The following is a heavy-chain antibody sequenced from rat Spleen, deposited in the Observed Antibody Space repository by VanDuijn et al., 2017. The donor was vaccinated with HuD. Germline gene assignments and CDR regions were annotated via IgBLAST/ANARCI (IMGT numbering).Heavy chain of an antibody. D-gene: IGHD1-7*01. CDR1: GYSITNYY. CDR2: ITYSGGT. Sequence: EVQLQESGPGLVKPSQSLSLTCSVSGYSITNYYWGWNRKFPGNQMEWMGYITYSGGTSYNPSLKSRISITRDTSKNQFFLQLNSVTTEDTATYYCARYRNSMGLFDYWGQGLMVTVSS. J-gene: IGHJ2*01. CDR3: ARYRNSMGLFDY. V-gene: IGHV3-1*01.